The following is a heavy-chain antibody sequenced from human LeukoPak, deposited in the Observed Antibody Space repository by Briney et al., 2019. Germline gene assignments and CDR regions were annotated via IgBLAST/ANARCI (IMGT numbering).Heavy chain of an antibody. CDR3: ARGPVGAPINNWFDP. CDR2: MNPNSGNT. V-gene: IGHV1-8*02. J-gene: IGHJ5*02. D-gene: IGHD1-26*01. CDR1: GYTFSNYG. Sequence: ASVKVSCKASGYTFSNYGINWVRQATGQGLEWMGWMNPNSGNTGYAQKFQGRVTMTRNTSISTAYMELSSLRSEDTAVYYCARGPVGAPINNWFDPWGQGTLVTVSS.